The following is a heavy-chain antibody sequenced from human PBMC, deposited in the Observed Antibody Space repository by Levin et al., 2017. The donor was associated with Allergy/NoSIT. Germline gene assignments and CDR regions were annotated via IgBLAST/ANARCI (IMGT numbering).Heavy chain of an antibody. CDR2: IYSSGTA. Sequence: SETLSLTCTVSGDSISGTGYFWSWMRQHPGKGLEWIGYIYSSGTAYYNPSLKSRVIMSVDTSKNQFSLKLTSVTAADTAVYYCARDPGTHENTSYYYGLQVWGHGTTVTVS. D-gene: IGHD2/OR15-2a*01. CDR3: ARDPGTHENTSYYYGLQV. V-gene: IGHV4-31*03. J-gene: IGHJ6*02. CDR1: GDSISGTGYF.